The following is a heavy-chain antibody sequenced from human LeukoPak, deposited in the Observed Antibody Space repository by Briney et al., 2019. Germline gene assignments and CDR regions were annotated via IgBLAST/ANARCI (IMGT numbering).Heavy chain of an antibody. CDR2: IYSGGST. Sequence: GGSLRLSCAASGFTLRSNYMSWVRQAPGKGLEWGSVIYSGGSTYYADSVKGRFTISRHNSKNTLYLQMNSLRAEDTAVYYCARARGDYYYYGMDVWGQGTTVTVSS. CDR3: ARARGDYYYYGMDV. V-gene: IGHV3-53*04. J-gene: IGHJ6*02. CDR1: GFTLRSNY.